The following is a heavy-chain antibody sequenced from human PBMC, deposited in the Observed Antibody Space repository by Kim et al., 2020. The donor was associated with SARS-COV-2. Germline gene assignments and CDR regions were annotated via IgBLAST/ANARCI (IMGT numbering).Heavy chain of an antibody. CDR2: INHSGST. CDR1: GGSFSGYY. V-gene: IGHV4-34*01. J-gene: IGHJ5*02. CDR3: ARGLAGYSSSWSDNNWFDP. Sequence: SETLSLTCAVYGGSFSGYYWSWICQPPGKGLEWIGEINHSGSTNYNPSLKSRVTISVDTSKNQFSLKLSSVTAADTAVYYCARGLAGYSSSWSDNNWFDPWGQGTLVTVSS. D-gene: IGHD6-13*01.